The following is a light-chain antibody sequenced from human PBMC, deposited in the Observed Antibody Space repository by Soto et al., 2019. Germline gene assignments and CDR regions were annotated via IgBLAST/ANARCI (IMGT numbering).Light chain of an antibody. CDR1: QSVSSSY. V-gene: IGKV3-20*01. J-gene: IGKJ1*01. CDR2: GAS. Sequence: DIVLTQSPGTLSLSPGERAALSCRASQSVSSSYLAWYQQRPGQAPRLLIYGASNRATGIPDRFSGSGSGTDFTLTISRLGPEDFAVYYCQQYGSSGTFGQGTKVDIK. CDR3: QQYGSSGT.